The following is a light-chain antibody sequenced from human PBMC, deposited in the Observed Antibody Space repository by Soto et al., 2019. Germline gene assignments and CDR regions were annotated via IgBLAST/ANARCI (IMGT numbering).Light chain of an antibody. V-gene: IGKV3-15*01. J-gene: IGKJ3*01. CDR3: QQYNNWPPFT. Sequence: EIVMTQSTATMSVSPGERATLSCRASQSVSSNLAWYQQKPGQAPRLLIYGASTRATGIPARFSGSGSGTDFTLTISSLQSEDCAVYYCQQYNNWPPFTFGPGTKVDIK. CDR2: GAS. CDR1: QSVSSN.